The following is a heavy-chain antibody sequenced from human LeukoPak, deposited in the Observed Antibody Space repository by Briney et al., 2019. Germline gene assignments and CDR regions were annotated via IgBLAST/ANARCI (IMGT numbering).Heavy chain of an antibody. CDR1: GVSISSYY. CDR3: ASLAARRTFDY. J-gene: IGHJ4*02. V-gene: IGHV4-59*01. Sequence: SETLSLTCTVSGVSISSYYWSWIRRPPGKGLEWIGYIYYSGSTNYNPSLKSRVTISVDTSKNQFSLKLSSVTAADTAVYYCASLAARRTFDYWGQGTLVTVSS. CDR2: IYYSGST. D-gene: IGHD6-6*01.